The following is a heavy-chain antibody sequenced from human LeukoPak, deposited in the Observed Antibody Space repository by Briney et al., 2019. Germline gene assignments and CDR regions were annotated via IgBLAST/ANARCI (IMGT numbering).Heavy chain of an antibody. CDR2: IYYSGST. V-gene: IGHV4-61*05. CDR1: GGSISSSSYY. J-gene: IGHJ5*02. D-gene: IGHD3-10*01. CDR3: ARGITMVRGVTRRPNWFDP. Sequence: SETLSLTCTVSGGSISSSSYYWGWIRQPPGKGLEWIGYIYYSGSTNYNPSLKSRVTISVDTSKNQFSLKLSSVTAADTAVYYCARGITMVRGVTRRPNWFDPWGQGTLVTVSS.